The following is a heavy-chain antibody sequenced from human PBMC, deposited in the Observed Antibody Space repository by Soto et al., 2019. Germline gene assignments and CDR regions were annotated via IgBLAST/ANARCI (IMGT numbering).Heavy chain of an antibody. V-gene: IGHV3-23*01. D-gene: IGHD3-22*01. CDR2: ISGSGGST. CDR3: AKDSGPYYYDSSGYYY. Sequence: EVQLLESGGGLVQPGGSLRLSCAASGFTFSSYAMSWVRQAPGKGLEWVSAISGSGGSTYYADSVKGRFTISRDNSKNTLYLQMNSLRAEDTAVYYCAKDSGPYYYDSSGYYYWGQGTLVTVSS. CDR1: GFTFSSYA. J-gene: IGHJ4*02.